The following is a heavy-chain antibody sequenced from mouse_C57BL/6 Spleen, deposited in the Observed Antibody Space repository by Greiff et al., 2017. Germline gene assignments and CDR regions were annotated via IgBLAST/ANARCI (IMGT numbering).Heavy chain of an antibody. J-gene: IGHJ4*01. CDR1: GYTFTSYW. D-gene: IGHD2-2*01. V-gene: IGHV1-50*01. Sequence: QVQLQQPGAELVKPGALVKLSCKASGYTFTSYWMQWVKQRPGQGLEWIGEIDPSDSYTNYNQKFKGKATLTVDTSSSTAYMQLSSLTSEDSAVYYCARGNGYYYAMDYWGQGTSVTVSS. CDR3: ARGNGYYYAMDY. CDR2: IDPSDSYT.